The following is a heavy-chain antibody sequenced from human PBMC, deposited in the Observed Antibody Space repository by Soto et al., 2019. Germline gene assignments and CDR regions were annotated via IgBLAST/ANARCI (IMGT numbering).Heavy chain of an antibody. CDR2: IIPIFGTA. Sequence: QVQLVQSGAEVKKPGSSVKVSCKASGGTFSSYAISWVRQAPGQGLEWMGGIIPIFGTANYAQKFQGRVTITADESRSTAYVVLSSLRSEATAVYYCGRGRGATVTTSHVTYYYGMDVWGQGTKVTVSS. D-gene: IGHD4-17*01. J-gene: IGHJ6*02. CDR3: GRGRGATVTTSHVTYYYGMDV. V-gene: IGHV1-69*12. CDR1: GGTFSSYA.